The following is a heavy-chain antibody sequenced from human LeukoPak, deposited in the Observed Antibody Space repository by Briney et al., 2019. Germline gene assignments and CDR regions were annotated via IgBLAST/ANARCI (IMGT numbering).Heavy chain of an antibody. CDR2: IRRKRNGYTT. CDR1: GFTFSDYI. Sequence: GGSLRLSCAASGFTFSDYILDWVRQAPGKGLEWVGRIRRKRNGYTTEFAASVKGRFTISRDDSENSLYLQMNSLRAEDTAVYYCAREMYDSSGYYFDYWGQGTLVTVSS. J-gene: IGHJ4*02. D-gene: IGHD3-22*01. CDR3: AREMYDSSGYYFDY. V-gene: IGHV3-72*01.